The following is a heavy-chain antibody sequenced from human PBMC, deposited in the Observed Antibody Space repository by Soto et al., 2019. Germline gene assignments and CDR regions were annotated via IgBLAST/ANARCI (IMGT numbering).Heavy chain of an antibody. D-gene: IGHD3-3*01. J-gene: IGHJ5*02. CDR1: GGTFSSYA. CDR3: ARGFWSGYRRQLNWFDP. V-gene: IGHV1-69*13. Sequence: SVKVSCKASGGTFSSYAISWVRQAPGQGLEWMGGIIPIFGTANYAQKFQGRVTITADESTSTAYMELSSLRSEDTAVYYCARGFWSGYRRQLNWFDPWGQGTLVTVSS. CDR2: IIPIFGTA.